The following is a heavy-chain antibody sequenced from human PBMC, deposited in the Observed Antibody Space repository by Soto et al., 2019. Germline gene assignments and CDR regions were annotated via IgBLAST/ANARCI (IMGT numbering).Heavy chain of an antibody. V-gene: IGHV3-23*01. CDR1: GFTVSSYA. J-gene: IGHJ4*02. D-gene: IGHD3-10*01. CDR2: ISVMGGST. CDR3: AKDRNVYYGSGSYSDY. Sequence: PGGSLRISCAASGFTVSSYAMTGVRQAPAKGLEWGSAISVMGGSTYYAVSGKGRFTISRDNSKNTLYLQMNSLRAEDTAVDYCAKDRNVYYGSGSYSDYWGQGTLVTVSS.